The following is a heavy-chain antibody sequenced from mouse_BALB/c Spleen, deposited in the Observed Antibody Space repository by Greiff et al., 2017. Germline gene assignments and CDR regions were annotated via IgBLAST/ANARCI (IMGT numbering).Heavy chain of an antibody. CDR3: AREGYDVGAMDY. D-gene: IGHD2-14*01. CDR1: GFTFSSYA. Sequence: EVKVVESGGGLVKPGGSLKLSCAASGFTFSSYAMSWVRQTPEKRLEWVASISSGGSTYYPDSVKGRFTISRDNARNILYLQMSSLRSEDTAMYYCAREGYDVGAMDYWGQGTSVTVSS. J-gene: IGHJ4*01. V-gene: IGHV5-6-5*01. CDR2: ISSGGST.